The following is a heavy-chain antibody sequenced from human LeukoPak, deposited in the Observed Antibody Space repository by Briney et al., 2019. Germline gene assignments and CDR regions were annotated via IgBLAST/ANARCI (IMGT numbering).Heavy chain of an antibody. CDR2: IYYSGST. V-gene: IGHV4-59*12. Sequence: SETLSLTCTVSGGSISSYYWTWIRQPPGKGLEWIGYIYYSGSTNSNPSLNSRVTISVDTSKKQFSLKLSSVTAADTAVYYCARGRLLMWFDPWGQGTLVTVSS. CDR1: GGSISSYY. J-gene: IGHJ5*02. CDR3: ARGRLLMWFDP. D-gene: IGHD3-16*01.